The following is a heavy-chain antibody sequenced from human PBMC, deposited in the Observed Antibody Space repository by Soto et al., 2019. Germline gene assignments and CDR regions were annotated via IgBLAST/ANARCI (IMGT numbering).Heavy chain of an antibody. Sequence: LRLSCEASGXIFSSYAITWVRQAPGKGLEWVSTISGTGVNTYYADSVKGRFTVSRDNSKNTVWLQMNSLRAADSSVYYCAKDSVHNLYRTSSLEDCFGPWGQGTLVTVSS. J-gene: IGHJ5*02. V-gene: IGHV3-23*01. CDR3: AKDSVHNLYRTSSLEDCFGP. D-gene: IGHD6-6*01. CDR1: GXIFSSYA. CDR2: ISGTGVNT.